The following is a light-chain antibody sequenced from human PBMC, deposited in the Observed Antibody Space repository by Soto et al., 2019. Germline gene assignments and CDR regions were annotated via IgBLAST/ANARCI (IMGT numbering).Light chain of an antibody. CDR3: AAWDNGLNGVV. CDR2: SDD. Sequence: QSVLTQPSSVSEAPRQRVTISCSGSSSNIGTNAVNWYQQLPGKPPKLLIFSDDLLPSGVSDRFSGSKSGTSASLAISGLQSEDEADYYCAAWDNGLNGVVFGGGTKLTVL. CDR1: SSNIGTNA. V-gene: IGLV1-36*01. J-gene: IGLJ2*01.